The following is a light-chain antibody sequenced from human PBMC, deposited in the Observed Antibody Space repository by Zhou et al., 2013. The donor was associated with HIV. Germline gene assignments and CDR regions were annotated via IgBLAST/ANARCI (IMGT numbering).Light chain of an antibody. CDR1: QSIDVNS. CDR3: HHDGGSPAVT. CDR2: GTS. J-gene: IGKJ4*01. Sequence: EIVLTQSPGTLSLSPGERAVVSCRASQSIDVNSLAWYQQKFGQAPRLLIYGTSSRATGIPDRFSGSGSGTDFTLTISRVEPEDFAVYHCHHDGGSPAVTFGGGPRWRSN. V-gene: IGKV3-20*01.